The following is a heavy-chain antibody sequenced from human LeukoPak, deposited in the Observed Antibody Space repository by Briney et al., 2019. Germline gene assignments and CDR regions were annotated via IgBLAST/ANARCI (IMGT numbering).Heavy chain of an antibody. D-gene: IGHD3-3*01. J-gene: IGHJ4*02. Sequence: PGGSLRLSCAASGFTFSSYAMHWVRQAPGKGLEWVAVISYDGSNKYYADSVKGRFTISRDNSKNTLYLQMNSLRAEDTAVYYCARSIDSWSGYYQDYWGQGTLVTVSS. V-gene: IGHV3-30*04. CDR2: ISYDGSNK. CDR3: ARSIDSWSGYYQDY. CDR1: GFTFSSYA.